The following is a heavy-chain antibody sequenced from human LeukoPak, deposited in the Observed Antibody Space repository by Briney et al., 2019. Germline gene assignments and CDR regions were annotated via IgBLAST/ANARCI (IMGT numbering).Heavy chain of an antibody. V-gene: IGHV3-23*01. CDR2: ISGSGGNT. D-gene: IGHD3-10*01. J-gene: IGHJ4*02. CDR1: GFTFSSYA. Sequence: AGGSLRLSCAASGFTFSSYAMNWVRQAPGKGVEWVSAISGSGGNTYYADSVKGRFTISRDNSKNTLYLQMNSLRAEDTAVYYCAKGTMGRGFGYWGQGTLVTVSS. CDR3: AKGTMGRGFGY.